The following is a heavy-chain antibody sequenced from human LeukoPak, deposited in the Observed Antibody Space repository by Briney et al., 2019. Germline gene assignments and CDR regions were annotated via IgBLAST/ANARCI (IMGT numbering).Heavy chain of an antibody. D-gene: IGHD3-10*01. Sequence: PGGSLRLSCAASGFTFSSYWMSWVRQAPGKGLEWVANIKQDGSEKYYVDSEKGRFTISRDNAKNSLYLQMNSLRAEDTAVYYCASYRSTMVRGAHYYYYYGMDVWGQGTTVTVSS. CDR1: GFTFSSYW. V-gene: IGHV3-7*01. CDR2: IKQDGSEK. J-gene: IGHJ6*02. CDR3: ASYRSTMVRGAHYYYYYGMDV.